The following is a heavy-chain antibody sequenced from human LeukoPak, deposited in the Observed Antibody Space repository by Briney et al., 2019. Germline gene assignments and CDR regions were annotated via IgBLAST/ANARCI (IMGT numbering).Heavy chain of an antibody. CDR3: ARGRGYCSGGSCYSRWFDP. D-gene: IGHD2-15*01. CDR2: IIPIFGTA. Sequence: SVKVPCKASGGTFSSYAISWVRQAPGQGLEWMGGIIPIFGTANYAQKFQGRVTITADESTSTAYMELSSLRSEDTAVYYCARGRGYCSGGSCYSRWFDPWGQGTLVTVSS. V-gene: IGHV1-69*13. CDR1: GGTFSSYA. J-gene: IGHJ5*02.